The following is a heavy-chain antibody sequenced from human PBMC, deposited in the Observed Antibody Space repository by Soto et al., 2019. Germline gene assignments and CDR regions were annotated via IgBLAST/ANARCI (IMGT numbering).Heavy chain of an antibody. Sequence: QVQLVQSGAEVMKPGASVKLSCRTSGYTYTHYIHWVRQAPGQGLEWLAIINPASGSTNYAQDFQGRVTLTMDTSTTTVYMELSDLRADDTAIFYCARDSAAGDHWGQGTLVTVSS. CDR2: INPASGST. D-gene: IGHD6-13*01. J-gene: IGHJ4*02. CDR3: ARDSAAGDH. V-gene: IGHV1-46*01. CDR1: GYTYTHY.